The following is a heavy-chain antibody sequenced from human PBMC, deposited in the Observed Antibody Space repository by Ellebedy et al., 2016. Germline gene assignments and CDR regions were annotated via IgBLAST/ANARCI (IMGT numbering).Heavy chain of an antibody. D-gene: IGHD5-24*01. V-gene: IGHV4-39*07. CDR2: IYYSGST. Sequence: GSLRLXXTVSGGSISSSSYYWGWIRQPPGKGLEWIGSIYYSGSTYYNPSLKSRVTISVDTSKNQFSLKLSSVTAADTAVYYCATRRDGYNFDYWGQGTLVTVSS. J-gene: IGHJ4*02. CDR1: GGSISSSSYY. CDR3: ATRRDGYNFDY.